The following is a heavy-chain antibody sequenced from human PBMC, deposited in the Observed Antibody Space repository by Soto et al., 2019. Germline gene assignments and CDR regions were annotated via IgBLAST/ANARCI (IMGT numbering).Heavy chain of an antibody. CDR2: INHSGNT. CDR3: ASLLGWAAVP. J-gene: IGHJ5*02. V-gene: IGHV4-34*01. CDR1: GGSFSGYY. Sequence: QVQLQQWGAGLLKPSETLSLNCAVYGGSFSGYYRRLFRQPPGKGLEWIGEINHSGNTNYNQSLKSRVTISVDTSKNQFSLKLRSVTAADTAVYCCASLLGWAAVPWGQGTLVTVSS. D-gene: IGHD6-13*01.